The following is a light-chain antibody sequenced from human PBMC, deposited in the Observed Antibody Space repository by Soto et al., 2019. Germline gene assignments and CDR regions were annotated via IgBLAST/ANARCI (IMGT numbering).Light chain of an antibody. J-gene: IGKJ2*01. CDR3: QQYNNWPT. CDR2: GAS. Sequence: EIVMTQSPATLSVSPGERATLSCRASQSVSTNLAWYQQKPGQSPRLLIYGASTRATGIPARFSGSGSGTAFTLTISSLQSEDFAVYSCQQYNNWPTFGQGTKLEIK. V-gene: IGKV3-15*01. CDR1: QSVSTN.